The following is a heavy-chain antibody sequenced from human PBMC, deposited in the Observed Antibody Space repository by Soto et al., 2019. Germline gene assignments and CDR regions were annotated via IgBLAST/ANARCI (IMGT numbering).Heavy chain of an antibody. Sequence: PSETLSLTCAVYGGSFSGYYWSWIRQPPGKGLEWIGEINHSGSTNYNPSLKSRVTISVDTSKNQFSLKLSSVTAADTAVYYCARGKKSFPMVRGVTNWFDPWGQGTLVTVSS. V-gene: IGHV4-34*01. CDR2: INHSGST. J-gene: IGHJ5*02. D-gene: IGHD3-10*01. CDR3: ARGKKSFPMVRGVTNWFDP. CDR1: GGSFSGYY.